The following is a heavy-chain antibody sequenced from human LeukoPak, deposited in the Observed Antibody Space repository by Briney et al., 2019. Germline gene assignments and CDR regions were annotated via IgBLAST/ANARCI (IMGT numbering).Heavy chain of an antibody. Sequence: GGSLRLSCAASGFTFSSYGMHWVRQAPGKGLEWVSVILYDGSNKNYADSVKGRFTISRDNSKNTLYLQMNSLRAEDTAVYYCARETPEYDWGQGTLVTVSS. CDR2: ILYDGSNK. D-gene: IGHD1-14*01. CDR3: ARETPEYD. V-gene: IGHV3-30*19. CDR1: GFTFSSYG. J-gene: IGHJ4*02.